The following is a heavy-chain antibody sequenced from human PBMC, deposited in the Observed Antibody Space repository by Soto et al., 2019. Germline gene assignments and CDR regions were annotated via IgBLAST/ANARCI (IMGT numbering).Heavy chain of an antibody. CDR1: GFTFSSYS. V-gene: IGHV3-48*01. CDR3: ARDYVGAYCSSTSCYSDYYYGMDV. J-gene: IGHJ6*04. D-gene: IGHD2-2*01. Sequence: AASGFTFSSYSMNWVRQAPGRGLEWVSYISSSSSTIYYADSVKGRFTISRDKAKNSLYLQMNSLRAEDTAVYYCARDYVGAYCSSTSCYSDYYYGMDVWGKGTTVTVSS. CDR2: ISSSSSTI.